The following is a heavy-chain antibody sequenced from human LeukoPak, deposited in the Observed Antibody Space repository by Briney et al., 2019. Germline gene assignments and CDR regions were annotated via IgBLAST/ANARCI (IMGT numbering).Heavy chain of an antibody. D-gene: IGHD5-18*01. CDR3: ARTPLGYSYGYFDY. Sequence: PSETLSLTCTVSGGSISSSSYYWGWIRQPPGKGLEWIGSIYYSGSTYYNPSLKSRVTISVDTSKNQSSLKLSSVTAADTAVYYCARTPLGYSYGYFDYWGQGTLVTVSS. CDR1: GGSISSSSYY. J-gene: IGHJ4*02. V-gene: IGHV4-39*01. CDR2: IYYSGST.